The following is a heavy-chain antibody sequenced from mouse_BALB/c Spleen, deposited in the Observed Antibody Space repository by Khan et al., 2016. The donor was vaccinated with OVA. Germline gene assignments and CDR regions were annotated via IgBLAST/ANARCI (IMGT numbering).Heavy chain of an antibody. J-gene: IGHJ3*01. CDR3: ARDYGYDEVFGY. D-gene: IGHD2-2*01. CDR1: GYTFTSYY. CDR2: IYPGDGNT. V-gene: IGHV1S56*01. Sequence: QVRLQQSGPELVKPGASVKMSCKASGYTFTSYYIHWVRQRPGQGLEWIGWIYPGDGNTQYNENFKGKTTLTEDKSSSTAYMLISTLTSEDSAIYFCARDYGYDEVFGYWGQGTLVTVAA.